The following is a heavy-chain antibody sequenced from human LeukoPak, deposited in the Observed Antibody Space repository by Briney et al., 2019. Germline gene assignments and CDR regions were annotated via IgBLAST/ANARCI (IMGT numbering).Heavy chain of an antibody. CDR3: ARENLQYDFWSGYLVYNWFDP. V-gene: IGHV3-30*04. CDR1: GFTFSSYA. J-gene: IGHJ5*02. Sequence: GRSLRLSCAASGFTFSSYAMHWVRQAPGKRLEWVAVISYDGSNKYYADSVKGRLTISRDNSKDTLYLQMNSLRAEDTAVYYCARENLQYDFWSGYLVYNWFDPWGQGTLVTVSS. D-gene: IGHD3-3*01. CDR2: ISYDGSNK.